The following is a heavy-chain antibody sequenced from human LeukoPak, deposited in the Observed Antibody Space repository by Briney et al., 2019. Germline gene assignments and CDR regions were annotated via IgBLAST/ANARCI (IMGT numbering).Heavy chain of an antibody. CDR3: AKDPTGYGSGWYGYFDY. Sequence: PGGSLRLSCAASGFTFTDYTMHWVRQAPGKGLEWVSGISWNSGSIGYADSVKGRFTISRDNAKTSLYLQMNSLRAEDTALYYCAKDPTGYGSGWYGYFDYWGQGTLVTVSS. J-gene: IGHJ4*02. D-gene: IGHD6-13*01. CDR2: ISWNSGSI. V-gene: IGHV3-9*01. CDR1: GFTFTDYT.